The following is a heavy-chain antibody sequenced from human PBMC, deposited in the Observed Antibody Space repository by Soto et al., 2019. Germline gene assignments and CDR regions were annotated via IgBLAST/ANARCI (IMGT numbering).Heavy chain of an antibody. CDR1: GGTFSSYA. V-gene: IGHV1-69*06. CDR3: ARRGPYYGDSS. Sequence: QVQLVQSGAEVKKPGSSVKDSCKASGGTFSSYAISWVRQAPGQGLEWMGGIIPIFGTANYAQKFQGRVTITADKSTSTAYMELSSLRSEDTDVYYCARRGPYYGDSSWGQGTLVTVSS. CDR2: IIPIFGTA. J-gene: IGHJ4*02. D-gene: IGHD4-17*01.